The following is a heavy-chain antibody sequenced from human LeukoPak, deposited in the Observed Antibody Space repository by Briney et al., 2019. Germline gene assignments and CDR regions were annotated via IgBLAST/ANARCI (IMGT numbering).Heavy chain of an antibody. D-gene: IGHD6-19*01. CDR3: ASHIAVACRGYVDY. CDR1: GGTFSSYA. CDR2: IIPILGIA. J-gene: IGHJ4*02. V-gene: IGHV1-69*04. Sequence: SAKVSCKASGGTFSSYAISWVRQAPGQGLEWMGRIIPILGIANYAQKFQGRVTITADKSTSTAYMELSSLRSEDTVVYYCASHIAVACRGYVDYWGQGNLVTVSS.